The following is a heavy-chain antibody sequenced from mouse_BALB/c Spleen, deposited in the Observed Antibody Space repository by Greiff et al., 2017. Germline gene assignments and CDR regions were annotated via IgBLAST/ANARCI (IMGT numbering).Heavy chain of an antibody. Sequence: VQLVESGAELVRPGPSVKISCKASGYTFTHYWLGWVKQRPGHGLEWIGDIYPGGGYTNYNEKFKGKATLTADTSSSTAYMQLSSLTSEDSAVYFCARGDYGYSFAYWGQGTLVTVSA. CDR3: ARGDYGYSFAY. CDR2: IYPGGGYT. D-gene: IGHD2-2*01. V-gene: IGHV1-63*02. J-gene: IGHJ3*01. CDR1: GYTFTHYW.